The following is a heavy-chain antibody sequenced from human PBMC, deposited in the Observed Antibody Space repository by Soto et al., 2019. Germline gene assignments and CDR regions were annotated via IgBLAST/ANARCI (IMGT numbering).Heavy chain of an antibody. CDR2: IIASGSRT. D-gene: IGHD1-26*01. Sequence: GGSLRLSCAASGFSFSSYSMSWVRQTPGKGLEWVSLIIASGSRTYYADSVKGRFTISRDNSKDMLYLQMSSLRVEDTALYYCAKDSVGVLFAYCGHGTLVTVSS. CDR3: AKDSVGVLFAY. CDR1: GFSFSSYS. V-gene: IGHV3-23*01. J-gene: IGHJ4*01.